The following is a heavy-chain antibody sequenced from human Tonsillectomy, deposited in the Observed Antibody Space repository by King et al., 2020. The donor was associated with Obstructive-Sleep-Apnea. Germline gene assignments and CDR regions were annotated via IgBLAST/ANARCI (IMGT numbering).Heavy chain of an antibody. V-gene: IGHV3-23*04. CDR3: AKDHRGYYYGMDV. Sequence: VQLVESGGGLVHPGGSLRLSCVASGFSFSGYAMSWVRQAPGKGLEWVSVISLIGDKTEYADSVRGRFTTSRDNSKNTLYLQMDSLRAEDTAVYYCAKDHRGYYYGMDVWGQGTTVTVSS. CDR2: ISLIGDKT. J-gene: IGHJ6*02. CDR1: GFSFSGYA.